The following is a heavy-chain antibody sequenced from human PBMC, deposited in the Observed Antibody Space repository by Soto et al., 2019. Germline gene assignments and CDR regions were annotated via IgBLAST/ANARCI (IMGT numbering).Heavy chain of an antibody. Sequence: EXXXVETGGGXXXXGGSLRLSCAVSGFTVSTNYMSWVRQAPGKGLEWVSVIYYDDGSTYYADSVXGXXXXXXXXXXXXXXXXXXXXXXXXTXXXXCASXQXXXLRYYYGLXVWX. CDR1: GFTVSTNY. CDR3: ASXQXXXLRYYYGLXV. D-gene: IGHD3-16*01. J-gene: IGHJ6*02. V-gene: IGHV3-53*02. CDR2: IYYDDGST.